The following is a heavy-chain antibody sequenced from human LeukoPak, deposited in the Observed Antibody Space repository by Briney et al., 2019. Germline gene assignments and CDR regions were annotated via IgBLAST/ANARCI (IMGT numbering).Heavy chain of an antibody. V-gene: IGHV4-61*08. Sequence: SETLSLTCTVSGGSISSGGYYWSWIRQPPGKGLEWIGYIYYSGSTNYNPSLKSRVTISVDTSKNQFSLKLSSVTAADTAVYYCARSSRITIFGVVIPSLYMDVWGKGTTVTVSS. CDR3: ARSSRITIFGVVIPSLYMDV. D-gene: IGHD3-3*01. CDR1: GGSISSGGYY. J-gene: IGHJ6*03. CDR2: IYYSGST.